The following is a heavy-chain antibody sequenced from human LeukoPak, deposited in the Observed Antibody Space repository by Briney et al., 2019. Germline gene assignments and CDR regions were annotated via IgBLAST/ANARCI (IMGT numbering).Heavy chain of an antibody. CDR1: GFTFTRYY. D-gene: IGHD1-26*01. J-gene: IGHJ4*02. V-gene: IGHV1-2*02. Sequence: ASVKVSCKAYGFTFTRYYMHCVRQAPGQGAEGMGWINPNSGGTNYAQKFQGRVTMTRDTSISTAYMELSRLRSDDTAVYYCARGRDWGEQWELPLIDYWGQGTLVTVSS. CDR3: ARGRDWGEQWELPLIDY. CDR2: INPNSGGT.